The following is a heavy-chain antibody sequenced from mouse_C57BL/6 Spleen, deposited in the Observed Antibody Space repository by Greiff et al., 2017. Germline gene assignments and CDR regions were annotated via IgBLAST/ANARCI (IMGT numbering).Heavy chain of an antibody. J-gene: IGHJ4*01. CDR3: ARLGSSTYYAMDY. D-gene: IGHD1-1*01. Sequence: QVQLQQSGAELVKPGASVKISCKASGYAFSSYWMNWVKQRPGKGLEWIGQIYPGDGDTNYNGKFKGKGTLTADKSSSTAYMQLSSLTSEDSAVYFCARLGSSTYYAMDYWGQGTSVTVSS. CDR2: IYPGDGDT. V-gene: IGHV1-80*01. CDR1: GYAFSSYW.